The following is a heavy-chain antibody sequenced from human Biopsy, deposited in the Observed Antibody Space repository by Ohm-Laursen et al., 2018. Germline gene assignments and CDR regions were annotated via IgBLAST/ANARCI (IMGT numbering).Heavy chain of an antibody. D-gene: IGHD3-10*01. CDR2: IIPIVGIT. CDR3: ARGGSGSGYYGMDV. Sequence: VRISCKASGDTFSRSAFFWVRQAPGQGLVYLGRIIPIVGITNHARTFQGRITLTADKSTFMVYMELSRLRSDDTAIYYCARGGSGSGYYGMDVWGQGATVSVSS. J-gene: IGHJ6*02. CDR1: GDTFSRSA. V-gene: IGHV1-69*10.